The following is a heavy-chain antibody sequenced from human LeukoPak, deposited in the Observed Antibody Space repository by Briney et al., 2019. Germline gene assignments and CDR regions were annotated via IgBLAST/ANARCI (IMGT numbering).Heavy chain of an antibody. Sequence: SSETLSLTCTVSGGSISSYYWSWIRQPPGKGLEWIGYIYYSGSTNYNPSLKSRVTISVDTSKNQFSLKLSSVTAADTAVYYCARGPSYKYAFDIWGQGTMVAVSS. J-gene: IGHJ3*02. CDR1: GGSISSYY. CDR2: IYYSGST. V-gene: IGHV4-59*01. D-gene: IGHD5-24*01. CDR3: ARGPSYKYAFDI.